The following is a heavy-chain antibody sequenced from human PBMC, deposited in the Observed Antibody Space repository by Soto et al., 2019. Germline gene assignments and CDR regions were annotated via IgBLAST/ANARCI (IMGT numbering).Heavy chain of an antibody. CDR3: ARQDVLGDDYGDSVFSSDY. D-gene: IGHD4-17*01. CDR2: INHSGST. J-gene: IGHJ4*02. Sequence: PSETLSLTCAVYGGSFSGYYWSWIRQPPGKGLEWIGEINHSGSTNYNPSLKSRVTISVDTSKNQFSLKLSSVTAADTAVYYCARQDVLGDDYGDSVFSSDYWGQGTLVTLSS. V-gene: IGHV4-34*01. CDR1: GGSFSGYY.